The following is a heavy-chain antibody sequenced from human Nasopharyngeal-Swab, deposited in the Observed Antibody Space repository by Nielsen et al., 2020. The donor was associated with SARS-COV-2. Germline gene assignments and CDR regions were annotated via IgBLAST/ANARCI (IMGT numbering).Heavy chain of an antibody. CDR3: ARDFSTYGSGSFLGYYYYYGMDV. CDR2: IYYSGST. D-gene: IGHD3-10*01. J-gene: IGHJ6*02. CDR1: GGSISSGDYY. V-gene: IGHV4-30-4*01. Sequence: SETLSLTCTVSGGSISSGDYYWSWIRQPPGKGLEWIGYIYYSGSTYYNPSLKSRVTISVDTSKNQFFLKLSSVTAADTAVYYCARDFSTYGSGSFLGYYYYYGMDVWGQGTTVTVSS.